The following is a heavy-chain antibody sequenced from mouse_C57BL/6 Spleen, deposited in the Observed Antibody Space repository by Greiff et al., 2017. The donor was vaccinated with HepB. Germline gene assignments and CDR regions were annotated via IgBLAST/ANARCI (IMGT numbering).Heavy chain of an antibody. CDR3: ARHEAGLRRVYYAMDY. CDR2: FYPGSGSI. Sequence: VQLQESGAELVKPGASVKLSCKASGYTFTEYTIHWVKQRSGQGLEWIGWFYPGSGSIKYNEKFKDKATLTADKSSSTVYMELSRLTSEDSAVYVCARHEAGLRRVYYAMDYWGQGTSVTVSS. V-gene: IGHV1-62-2*01. D-gene: IGHD2-2*01. CDR1: GYTFTEYT. J-gene: IGHJ4*01.